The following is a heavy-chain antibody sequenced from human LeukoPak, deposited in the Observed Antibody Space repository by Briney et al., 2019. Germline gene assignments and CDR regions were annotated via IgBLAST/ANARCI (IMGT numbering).Heavy chain of an antibody. CDR1: GGSFSDYY. CDR3: ARDKPVVVPAAIRDAFDI. D-gene: IGHD2-2*02. J-gene: IGHJ3*02. CDR2: IKYSGSI. V-gene: IGHV4-34*01. Sequence: SETLSLTCAVYGGSFSDYYWSWIRQTPGEGLQWIGGIKYSGSIDYNPSLESRVTMSIDTSKNQFSLKLSSVTAADTAVYYCARDKPVVVPAAIRDAFDIWGQGTMVTVSS.